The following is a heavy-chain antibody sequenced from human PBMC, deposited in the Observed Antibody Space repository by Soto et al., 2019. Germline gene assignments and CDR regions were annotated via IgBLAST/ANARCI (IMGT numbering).Heavy chain of an antibody. CDR1: GGSISSGGYY. Sequence: QVQLQESGPGLVKPSQTLSLTCTVSGGSISSGGYYWTWIRQHPGKGLEWIGYIYYNGNTYYNPSLKSRLTLSVDTSKNQFSLNLTSVTAADTAVYYCARGRGDGGCYFDCWCQGSLVTVSS. J-gene: IGHJ4*02. V-gene: IGHV4-31*03. CDR2: IYYNGNT. D-gene: IGHD2-21*01. CDR3: ARGRGDGGCYFDC.